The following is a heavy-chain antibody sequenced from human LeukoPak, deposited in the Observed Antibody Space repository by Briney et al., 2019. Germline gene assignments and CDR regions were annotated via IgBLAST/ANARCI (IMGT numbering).Heavy chain of an antibody. CDR3: ARVRRRDGYNWNWYFDL. Sequence: GGSLRLSCAASGFTFGNYWMSWLRQAPGKGLEWVANINQHGSEKYYVDSVKGRFTISRDNAKNSLYLQMNSLRAEDTAVYYCARVRRRDGYNWNWYFDLWGRGTLVTVSS. D-gene: IGHD5-24*01. CDR1: GFTFGNYW. V-gene: IGHV3-7*01. J-gene: IGHJ2*01. CDR2: INQHGSEK.